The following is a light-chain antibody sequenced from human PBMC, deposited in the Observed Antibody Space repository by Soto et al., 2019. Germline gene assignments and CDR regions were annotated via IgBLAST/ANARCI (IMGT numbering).Light chain of an antibody. V-gene: IGKV1-5*03. Sequence: DIQMTQSPSTLSASVGDRVTITCRASQSISSWLAGYQQKPGKAPKLLIYKASSLESGVPTRFSGSGSGTEFHLHISSLQPDDFATYYCQQYYSYSGTFGQGTKVEIK. CDR3: QQYYSYSGT. CDR1: QSISSW. CDR2: KAS. J-gene: IGKJ1*01.